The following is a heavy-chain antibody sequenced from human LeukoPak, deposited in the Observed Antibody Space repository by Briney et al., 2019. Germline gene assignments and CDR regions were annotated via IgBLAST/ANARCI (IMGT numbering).Heavy chain of an antibody. CDR2: ISGSGGST. J-gene: IGHJ4*02. Sequence: PGRSLRLSCAVSGFSFDDSAMHWVRQVPGKGLEWVSAISGSGGSTYYADSVKGRFTISRDNSKNTLYLQMNSLRAEDTAVYYCAKGLRFLEWYKYWGQGTLVTVSS. V-gene: IGHV3-23*01. CDR1: GFSFDDSA. CDR3: AKGLRFLEWYKY. D-gene: IGHD3-3*01.